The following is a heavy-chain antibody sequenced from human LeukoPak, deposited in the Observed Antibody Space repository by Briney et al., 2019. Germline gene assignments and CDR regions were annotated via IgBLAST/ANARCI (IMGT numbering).Heavy chain of an antibody. D-gene: IGHD1-1*01. CDR2: SSTVTGNI. J-gene: IGHJ6*03. V-gene: IGHV3-48*04. CDR1: GFAFISTS. Sequence: GGSLRLSCAASGFAFISTSIHWVRQAPGKGLEWLSYSSTVTGNIYYADSVKGRFPISRDNAKSSLNLQISSLRAEDTAVYFCATTGNFYDMDVWGRGTTVTVSS. CDR3: ATTGNFYDMDV.